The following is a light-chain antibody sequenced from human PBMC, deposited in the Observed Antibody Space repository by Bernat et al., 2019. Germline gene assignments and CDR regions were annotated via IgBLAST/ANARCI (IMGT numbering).Light chain of an antibody. CDR3: QQYCSSLFA. Sequence: EIVLTQSPGTLSLSPGERATLSCRASQSVSSSYLAWYQQKPGQAPRLLIYGASSRATGIPGRFSGSGSGTDFTLTISRLEPEDFAVYYCQQYCSSLFAFGPGTQVDIK. V-gene: IGKV3-20*01. CDR1: QSVSSSY. J-gene: IGKJ3*01. CDR2: GAS.